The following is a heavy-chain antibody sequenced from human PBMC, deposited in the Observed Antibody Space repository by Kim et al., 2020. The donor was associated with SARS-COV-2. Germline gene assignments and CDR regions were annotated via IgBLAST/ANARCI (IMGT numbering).Heavy chain of an antibody. CDR3: AKTKGGDSSGFYTDFDS. D-gene: IGHD3-22*01. Sequence: GGSLRLSCAASGFTFSSYGMSWVRQAPGKGLEWVSAISASGGSTYYGDSVKGRFTISRDDSKNTLFLQMNCLRAEDTAVYYCAKTKGGDSSGFYTDFDSWGQGTLVTVSS. J-gene: IGHJ4*02. CDR1: GFTFSSYG. CDR2: ISASGGST. V-gene: IGHV3-23*01.